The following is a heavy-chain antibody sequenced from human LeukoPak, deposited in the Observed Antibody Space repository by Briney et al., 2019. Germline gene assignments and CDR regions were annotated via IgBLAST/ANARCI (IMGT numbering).Heavy chain of an antibody. CDR3: ARLRFCTNGVCP. J-gene: IGHJ5*02. CDR2: INHSGST. V-gene: IGHV4-34*01. D-gene: IGHD2-8*01. CDR1: GGSFSGYY. Sequence: SETLSLTCAVYGGSFSGYYWSWIRQPPGKGLEWIGEINHSGSTNYNPSLKSRVTISVDTSKNQFSLKLSSVTAADTAVYHCARLRFCTNGVCPWGQGTLVTASS.